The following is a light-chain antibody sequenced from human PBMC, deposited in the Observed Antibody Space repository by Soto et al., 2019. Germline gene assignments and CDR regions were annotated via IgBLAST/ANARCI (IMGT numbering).Light chain of an antibody. Sequence: LTQPASVSGSPGQSITISCTGTSSDIGGYKHVSWYQQHPGKAPKLMIYEVSNRPSGVSNRFSGSKSGNTASLTISGLQAEDEADYYCSSYTTSSTQVFGTGTKVTVL. J-gene: IGLJ1*01. CDR2: EVS. CDR3: SSYTTSSTQV. CDR1: SSDIGGYKH. V-gene: IGLV2-14*01.